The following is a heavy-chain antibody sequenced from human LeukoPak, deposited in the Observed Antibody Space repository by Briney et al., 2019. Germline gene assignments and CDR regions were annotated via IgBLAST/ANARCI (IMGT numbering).Heavy chain of an antibody. D-gene: IGHD6-13*01. Sequence: PGRSLRLSCATSGFTFDDYAMHWVRHAPGEGREWVAGISWNSGSIGYADSVQGRFTISRDNAKNSLYLQMNSLRPEDTALYYCAKEIISGAATAAWGQGPLVTVSS. CDR3: AKEIISGAATAA. CDR2: ISWNSGSI. J-gene: IGHJ4*02. V-gene: IGHV3-9*01. CDR1: GFTFDDYA.